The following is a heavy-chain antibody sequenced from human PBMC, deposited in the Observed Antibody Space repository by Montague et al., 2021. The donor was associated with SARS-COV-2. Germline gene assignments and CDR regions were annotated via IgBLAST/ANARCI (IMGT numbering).Heavy chain of an antibody. CDR1: GGSVSSYY. D-gene: IGHD3-3*01. Sequence: SETLSLTCTVSGGSVSSYYWSWIRQSPGKGLQWLGYIYYSGSTDYNPSLKSRVTMSVDTSKNQLSLRLNSVTTADTAVYFCAGAGGFYDYWSGYSSSAGFFDPWGQGILVTVSS. CDR3: AGAGGFYDYWSGYSSSAGFFDP. J-gene: IGHJ5*02. V-gene: IGHV4-59*02. CDR2: IYYSGST.